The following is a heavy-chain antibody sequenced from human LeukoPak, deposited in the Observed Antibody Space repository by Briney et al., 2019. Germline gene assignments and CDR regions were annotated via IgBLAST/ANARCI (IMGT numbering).Heavy chain of an antibody. J-gene: IGHJ6*02. Sequence: PGGSLRLSCAASGFAFSSYSMNWVRQAPGKGLEWVSSISSSSSYIYYADSVKGRFTISRDNAKNSLYLQMNSLRAEDTAVYYCARETGPPLAPQPYDYVWGSYRSIRYYYGMDVWGQGTTVTVSS. CDR3: ARETGPPLAPQPYDYVWGSYRSIRYYYGMDV. D-gene: IGHD3-16*02. CDR1: GFAFSSYS. V-gene: IGHV3-21*01. CDR2: ISSSSSYI.